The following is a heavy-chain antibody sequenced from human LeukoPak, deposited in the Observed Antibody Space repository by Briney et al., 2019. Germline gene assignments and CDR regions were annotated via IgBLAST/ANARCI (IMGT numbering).Heavy chain of an antibody. D-gene: IGHD6-13*01. V-gene: IGHV3-74*01. CDR1: GFTFSSYW. Sequence: GGSLRPSCAASGFTFSSYWMHWVRQAPGKGLVWVSRINSDGSSTSYADSVKGRFTISRDNAKNTLYLQMNSLRAEDTAVYYCASLYSSSQFDYWGQGTLVTVSS. CDR2: INSDGSST. J-gene: IGHJ4*02. CDR3: ASLYSSSQFDY.